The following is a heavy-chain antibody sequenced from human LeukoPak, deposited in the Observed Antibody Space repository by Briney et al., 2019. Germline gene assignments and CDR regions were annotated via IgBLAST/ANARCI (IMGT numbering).Heavy chain of an antibody. J-gene: IGHJ2*01. CDR1: GYTITDYY. V-gene: IGHV1-2*04. CDR2: IIPNTGGT. CDR3: ARGSPSYAQWHFDL. D-gene: IGHD2/OR15-2a*01. Sequence: ASVKVSCKASGYTITDYYLHWVRQAPGQGLEWMGWIIPNTGGTNYAQKFQDWVTMSGDTSISTAYMELSSLRSDDTAVYYCARGSPSYAQWHFDLWGRGTLVTVSS.